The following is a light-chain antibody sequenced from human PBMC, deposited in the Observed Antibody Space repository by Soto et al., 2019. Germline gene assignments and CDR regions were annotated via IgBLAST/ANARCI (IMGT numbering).Light chain of an antibody. Sequence: QSALTQPASVSASPGQSITISCTGTSSDVGGYNHVSWYQQHPGKVPKVMIFDVSNRPSGVSNRFSGSKSGNTASLTISGLQAEDEADYYCGSYTSSNTVVFGGGTNLTV. V-gene: IGLV2-14*01. CDR2: DVS. CDR1: SSDVGGYNH. CDR3: GSYTSSNTVV. J-gene: IGLJ2*01.